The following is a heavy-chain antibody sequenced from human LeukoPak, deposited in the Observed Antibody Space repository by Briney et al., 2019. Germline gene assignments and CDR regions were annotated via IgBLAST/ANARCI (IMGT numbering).Heavy chain of an antibody. CDR1: GYTFTSYA. D-gene: IGHD3-22*01. Sequence: ASVKVSCKASGYTFTSYAINWVRQAPGQGLEWMGWINPNSHDTKYSQKFQGRVTITRDTSMSTAYLELSRLRSEDSAVYYCARPPYPYYYDSSDEWAFDIWGQGTMVTVSS. V-gene: IGHV1-3*01. CDR2: INPNSHDT. CDR3: ARPPYPYYYDSSDEWAFDI. J-gene: IGHJ3*02.